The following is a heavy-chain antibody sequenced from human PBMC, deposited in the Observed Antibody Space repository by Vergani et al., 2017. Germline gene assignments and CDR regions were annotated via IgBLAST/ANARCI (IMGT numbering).Heavy chain of an antibody. J-gene: IGHJ1*01. CDR1: GVTSSYYG. CDR2: ISYDGTQK. D-gene: IGHD1-1*01. CDR3: ATKSCGTPGCQIGYFRE. V-gene: IGHV3-30*03. Sequence: QVHLVESGGGVVQPGRSLRLSCVVSGVTSSYYGMHWVRQAPGKGVEWVAVISYDGTQKYYADSVKGRFTISRDNSKSTLYLQMNSLRTEDTAVYYCATKSCGTPGCQIGYFREWGQGTLVTVSS.